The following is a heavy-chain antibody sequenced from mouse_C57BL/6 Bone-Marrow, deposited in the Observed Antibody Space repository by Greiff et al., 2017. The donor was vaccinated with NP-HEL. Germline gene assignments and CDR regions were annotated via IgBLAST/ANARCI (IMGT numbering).Heavy chain of an antibody. CDR2: INYDGSST. CDR3: ARGLLRYYAMDY. V-gene: IGHV5-16*01. Sequence: EVQLQQSEGGLVQPGSSMKLSCTASGFTFSDYYMAWVRQVPEKGLEWVANINYDGSSTYYLDSLKSRFIISRDNAKNILYLQMSSLKSEDTATYYCARGLLRYYAMDYWGQGTSVTVSS. CDR1: GFTFSDYY. D-gene: IGHD1-1*01. J-gene: IGHJ4*01.